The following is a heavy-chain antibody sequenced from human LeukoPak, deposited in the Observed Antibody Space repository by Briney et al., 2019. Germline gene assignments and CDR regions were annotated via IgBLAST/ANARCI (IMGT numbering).Heavy chain of an antibody. J-gene: IGHJ3*02. CDR1: GFTYSSYG. CDR3: ARPSGTWGAFDI. CDR2: ICKDGSNK. Sequence: GGSLRLSCAASGFTYSSYGMHGVRQAPGKGREWVAVICKDGSNKYYADSVKGRFTISRDNSKNTLYLQMNSLRVEDTAVYYCARPSGTWGAFDIWGQGTLVTVSS. D-gene: IGHD1-1*01. V-gene: IGHV3-33*01.